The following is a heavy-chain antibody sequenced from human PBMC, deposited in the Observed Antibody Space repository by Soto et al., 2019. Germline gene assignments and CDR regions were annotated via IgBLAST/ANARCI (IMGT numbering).Heavy chain of an antibody. CDR3: AKDSTSFNGIYDPFDI. CDR2: IGGEAVST. CDR1: GFIFSNYA. V-gene: IGHV3-23*01. J-gene: IGHJ3*02. D-gene: IGHD1-26*01. Sequence: EVQLLESGGGLVQPGGSLRLSCEASGFIFSNYAMSWVRQGLGKGLEWVSVIGGEAVSTNCADSVKGRCTVSRDNSKNTVYLQLDSLRDDDTAVYYCAKDSTSFNGIYDPFDIWGQGTMVTVSS.